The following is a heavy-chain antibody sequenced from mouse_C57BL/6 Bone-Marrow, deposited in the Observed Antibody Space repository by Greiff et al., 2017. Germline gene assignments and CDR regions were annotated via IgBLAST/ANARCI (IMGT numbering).Heavy chain of an antibody. Sequence: QVQLQQSGAELVRPGTSVKVSCKASGYAFTNYLIAWVKQRPGQGLEWIGVINPGSGGTNYNEKFKGKATLTADKSSSTAYMQLSSLTSEDSAVYFCARSFITTVRYYFDYWGQGTTLTVSS. V-gene: IGHV1-54*01. J-gene: IGHJ2*01. CDR2: INPGSGGT. D-gene: IGHD1-1*01. CDR3: ARSFITTVRYYFDY. CDR1: GYAFTNYL.